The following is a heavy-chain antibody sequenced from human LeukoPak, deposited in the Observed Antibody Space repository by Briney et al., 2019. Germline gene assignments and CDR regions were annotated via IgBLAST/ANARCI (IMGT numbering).Heavy chain of an antibody. Sequence: GGSLRLSCTASGFTFSSYGMSWVRQAPGKGLEWVSVVGGSGGSTYYADSVKGRFSISRDNSKNTLYLQMNSLRAEDTAVYYCARVSDLPHFYYYMDVWGKGTTVTVSS. V-gene: IGHV3-23*01. CDR1: GFTFSSYG. CDR2: VGGSGGST. CDR3: ARVSDLPHFYYYMDV. J-gene: IGHJ6*03.